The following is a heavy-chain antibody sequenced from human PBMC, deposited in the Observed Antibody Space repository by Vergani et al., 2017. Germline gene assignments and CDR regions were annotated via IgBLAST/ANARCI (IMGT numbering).Heavy chain of an antibody. D-gene: IGHD3-22*01. CDR1: GYTFTGYY. CDR3: ARHYYDSSGGEGYDAFDI. V-gene: IGHV1-2*02. J-gene: IGHJ3*02. CDR2: INPNSGGT. Sequence: QVQLVQSGAEVKKPWASVKVSCKASGYTFTGYYMHWVRQAPGQGLEWMGWINPNSGGTNYAQKFQGRVTMTRDTSISTAYMELSRLRSDDTAVYYCARHYYDSSGGEGYDAFDIWGQGTMVTVSS.